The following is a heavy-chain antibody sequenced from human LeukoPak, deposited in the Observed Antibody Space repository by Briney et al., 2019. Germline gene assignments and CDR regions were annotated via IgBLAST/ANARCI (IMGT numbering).Heavy chain of an antibody. J-gene: IGHJ3*02. V-gene: IGHV4-39*01. D-gene: IGHD3-22*01. Sequence: SETLSLTCTVSGGSISSSSYYWGWIRQPPGKGLEWIGSIYYSGSTYYNPSLKSRVTISVDTSKNQFSLKLSSVTAADTAVYYCARHYDCSGYYRPAFDIWGQGTMVTVSS. CDR1: GGSISSSSYY. CDR3: ARHYDCSGYYRPAFDI. CDR2: IYYSGST.